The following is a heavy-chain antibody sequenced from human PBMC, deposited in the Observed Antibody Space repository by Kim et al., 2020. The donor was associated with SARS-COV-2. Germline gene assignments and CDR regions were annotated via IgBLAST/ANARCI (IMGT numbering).Heavy chain of an antibody. J-gene: IGHJ4*02. D-gene: IGHD1-26*01. CDR3: ARGGNRGRPYAPWYFDY. Sequence: GGSLRLSCAASGFTVSSTYMTWVRQAPGRALEWVSLIYVGGSTHYADSVKGRFTFSSDNSKNMLYLQLNNLRTDDTAVYYCARGGNRGRPYAPWYFDYWGQGTLVTVSS. CDR2: IYVGGST. V-gene: IGHV3-53*01. CDR1: GFTVSSTY.